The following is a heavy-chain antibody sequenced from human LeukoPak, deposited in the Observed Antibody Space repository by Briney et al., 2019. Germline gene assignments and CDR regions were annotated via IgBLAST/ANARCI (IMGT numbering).Heavy chain of an antibody. CDR2: IYYSGST. CDR3: ARSYYYGSGSYYHIDY. D-gene: IGHD3-10*01. V-gene: IGHV4-34*01. J-gene: IGHJ4*02. Sequence: MPSETLSLTCAVYGGSFSGYYWSWIRQPPGKGLEWIGSIYYSGSTYYNSSLKSRVTISVDTSKNQFSLKLSSVTAADTAVYYCARSYYYGSGSYYHIDYWGQGTLVTVSS. CDR1: GGSFSGYY.